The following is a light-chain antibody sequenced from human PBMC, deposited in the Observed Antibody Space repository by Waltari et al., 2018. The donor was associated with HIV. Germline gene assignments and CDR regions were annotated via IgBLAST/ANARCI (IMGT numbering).Light chain of an antibody. CDR3: QVWDSNNDVV. J-gene: IGLJ2*01. Sequence: SYVLTQTPSVSVAPGKTATLTCEGSDIGTRSVHWYRQKPGQAPVLVMYYDSQRPSGIAERFSGSNSGNMVTLTIGRVGVGDEADYYCQVWDSNNDVVFGRGTKLTVL. CDR2: YDS. CDR1: DIGTRS. V-gene: IGLV3-21*04.